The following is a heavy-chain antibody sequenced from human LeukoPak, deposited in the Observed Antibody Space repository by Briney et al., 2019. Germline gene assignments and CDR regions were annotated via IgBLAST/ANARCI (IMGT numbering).Heavy chain of an antibody. Sequence: GGSLRPSRAASGFAFGSYAMSWVRQAPGEGLEWVSTVSGDGSWTWFADSGRGRLTISRDNSKNTLFLHMNCLRAEDTAIYYCAKDKRGGSDYVYFDYWGQGTLVTVS. V-gene: IGHV3-23*01. CDR3: AKDKRGGSDYVYFDY. D-gene: IGHD4-17*01. CDR1: GFAFGSYA. J-gene: IGHJ4*02. CDR2: VSGDGSWT.